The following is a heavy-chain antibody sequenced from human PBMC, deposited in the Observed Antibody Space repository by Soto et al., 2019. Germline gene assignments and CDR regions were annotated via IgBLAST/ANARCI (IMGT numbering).Heavy chain of an antibody. V-gene: IGHV1-46*03. Sequence: GASVKVSWKASGYTFTSYYMHWVRQAPGQGLEWMGIINPSGGSTSYAQRFQGRVTKTRDTSTSTVYMELSSLRSEDTAVYYCARSPAGEYYFDYWGQGTLVTVSS. CDR2: INPSGGST. J-gene: IGHJ4*02. CDR3: ARSPAGEYYFDY. CDR1: GYTFTSYY. D-gene: IGHD3-10*01.